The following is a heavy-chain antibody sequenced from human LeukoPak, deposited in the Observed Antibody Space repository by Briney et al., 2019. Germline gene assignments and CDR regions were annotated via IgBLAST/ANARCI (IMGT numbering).Heavy chain of an antibody. V-gene: IGHV4-34*01. D-gene: IGHD3-10*01. CDR3: ARRYYYNLGSFPFDF. Sequence: SETLSLTCAVSGGPFSGYFWSWIRQSSGKGLEWIGEIHNSGTTNYNPSLNSRVTISEDTSKNQFYLNLSPVTAADTAVYYCARRYYYNLGSFPFDFWGQGALVTVSS. J-gene: IGHJ4*02. CDR2: IHNSGTT. CDR1: GGPFSGYF.